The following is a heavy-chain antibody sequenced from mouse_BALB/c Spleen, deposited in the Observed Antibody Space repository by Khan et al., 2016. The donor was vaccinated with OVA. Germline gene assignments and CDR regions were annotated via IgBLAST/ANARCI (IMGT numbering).Heavy chain of an antibody. J-gene: IGHJ3*01. Sequence: EVQLQESGPSLVKPSQTLSLTCSVTGDSITSGYWSWIRKFPGNKLEYMGYMIYTGYTDYNPSLKSRLAITRHTSKNQYYLQVNSGTTEDTATYYCARSTYRYAFAYWGQGTLVTVSA. D-gene: IGHD2-14*01. V-gene: IGHV3-8*02. CDR1: GDSITSGY. CDR2: MIYTGYT. CDR3: ARSTYRYAFAY.